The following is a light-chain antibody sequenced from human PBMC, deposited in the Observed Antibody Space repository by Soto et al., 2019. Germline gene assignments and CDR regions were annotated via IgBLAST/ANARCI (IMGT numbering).Light chain of an antibody. CDR2: SNN. Sequence: QSVLTQPPSASGTPGQRVTIPCSGSSSNIGSNTVNWYQQLPGTAPKLLIYSNNQRPSGVPDRFSGSKFGTSASLAISGLQSEDEADYYCAAWDDSLNAIFGGGTKLTVL. CDR1: SSNIGSNT. CDR3: AAWDDSLNAI. V-gene: IGLV1-44*01. J-gene: IGLJ2*01.